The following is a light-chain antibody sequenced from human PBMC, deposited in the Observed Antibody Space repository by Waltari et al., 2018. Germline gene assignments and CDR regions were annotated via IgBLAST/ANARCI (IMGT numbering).Light chain of an antibody. V-gene: IGLV2-8*01. J-gene: IGLJ1*01. CDR1: SSDVGAYNY. CDR2: EVT. Sequence: QSALTQPPSASGSPGQSVTISCTGTSSDVGAYNYVSWYQQSPGNAPKLMIYEVTKRPPGVPGRFSASKSGNTASLTVSGLQAEDEADYYCSSYAGNNNCVFGTGTKVTVL. CDR3: SSYAGNNNCV.